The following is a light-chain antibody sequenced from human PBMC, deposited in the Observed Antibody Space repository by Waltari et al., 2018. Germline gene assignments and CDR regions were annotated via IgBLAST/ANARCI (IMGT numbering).Light chain of an antibody. J-gene: IGLJ3*02. Sequence: QSALTQPASVSGSPGRSITISCTGTSSDVGGYNYVSWYQQHPGKAPKLMISDVSNRPSGVSNRFSGSKSGNTASLTISGLQAEDGADYYCSSYTSSSTLWVFGGGTKLTVL. CDR2: DVS. V-gene: IGLV2-14*03. CDR1: SSDVGGYNY. CDR3: SSYTSSSTLWV.